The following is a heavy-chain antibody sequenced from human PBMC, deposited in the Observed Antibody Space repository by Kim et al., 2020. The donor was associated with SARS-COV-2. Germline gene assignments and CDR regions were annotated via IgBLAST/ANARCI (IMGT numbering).Heavy chain of an antibody. J-gene: IGHJ6*02. V-gene: IGHV3-21*01. CDR2: ISSSSSYK. CDR1: GFTFSSYS. D-gene: IGHD2-21*01. Sequence: GGSLRLSCAASGFTFSSYSMNWVRQAPGKGLEWVSSISSSSSYKYYADSVKGRFTISRDDAKNSQYLQMNSLRAEDTAVYYCARDGDQLGDDFDRLLLWCCGMDVWGQGTTVTVS. CDR3: ARDGDQLGDDFDRLLLWCCGMDV.